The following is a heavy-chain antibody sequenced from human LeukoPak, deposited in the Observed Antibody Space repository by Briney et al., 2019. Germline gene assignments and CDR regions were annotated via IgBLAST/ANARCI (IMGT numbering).Heavy chain of an antibody. V-gene: IGHV3-11*04. CDR3: ARDKALNC. CDR2: ISSRGSSI. J-gene: IGHJ4*02. Sequence: PGGSLRLSCAASGFTVSDNYMNWVRQAPGKGLEWLSYISSRGSSIYYADSVKGRFTISRDNAKNSLFLQMNSLRAEDTAVYFCARDKALNCWGQGTPVTVSS. CDR1: GFTVSDNY.